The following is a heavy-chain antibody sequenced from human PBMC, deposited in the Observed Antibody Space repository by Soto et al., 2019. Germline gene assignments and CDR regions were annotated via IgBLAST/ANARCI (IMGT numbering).Heavy chain of an antibody. V-gene: IGHV3-7*03. CDR1: GITFSNYW. J-gene: IGHJ4*02. CDR2: IKQDGSEK. CDR3: ARDLGSGWYYRFDY. D-gene: IGHD6-19*01. Sequence: EVQLVESGGGLVQPGGSLRLSCVTSGITFSNYWMTWVRQAPGNGLEWVANIKQDGSEKYYVDSVKGRFTISRDNAKNSLYLQMNSLRAEDTAVYFCARDLGSGWYYRFDYWGQGTRVTVSS.